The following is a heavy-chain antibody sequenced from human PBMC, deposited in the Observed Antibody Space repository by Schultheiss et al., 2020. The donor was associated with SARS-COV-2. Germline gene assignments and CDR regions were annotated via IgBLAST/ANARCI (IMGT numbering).Heavy chain of an antibody. CDR3: ARVLEGGYCSGGSCYDYLDAFDI. V-gene: IGHV3-48*03. CDR1: GFTFSSYE. J-gene: IGHJ3*02. CDR2: ISSSGSTI. Sequence: GGSLRLSCAASGFTFSSYEMNWVRQAPGKGLEWVSYISSSGSTIYYADSVKGRFTISRDNAKNSLYLQMNSLRAEDTAVYYCARVLEGGYCSGGSCYDYLDAFDIWGQGTMVTVSS. D-gene: IGHD2-15*01.